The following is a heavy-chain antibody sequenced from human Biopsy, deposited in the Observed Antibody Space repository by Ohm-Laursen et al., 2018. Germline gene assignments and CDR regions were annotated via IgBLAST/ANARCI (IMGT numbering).Heavy chain of an antibody. Sequence: TLSLTWRVSGASVKTSGYFWAWIRQRPGKGLEWIGYISYNERTHYNPSLTRRLAISFDTSNNRISLQLRSVSVADTAVYYCVREPKAGAAEGWYFDLWGRGSPVTVPS. J-gene: IGHJ2*01. V-gene: IGHV4-31*02. CDR1: GASVKTSGYF. CDR3: VREPKAGAAEGWYFDL. D-gene: IGHD6-19*01. CDR2: ISYNERT.